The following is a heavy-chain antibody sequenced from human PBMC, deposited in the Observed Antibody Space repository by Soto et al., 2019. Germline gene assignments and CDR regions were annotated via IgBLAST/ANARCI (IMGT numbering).Heavy chain of an antibody. CDR1: GGSFSGYY. V-gene: IGHV4-34*01. J-gene: IGHJ4*02. CDR3: ARVRLSRIVVVPAAQYYFDY. D-gene: IGHD2-2*01. CDR2: INHSGST. Sequence: SETLSLTCAVYGGSFSGYYWSWIRQPPGKGLEWIGEINHSGSTNYNPSLKSRVTISVDTSKNQFSLKLSSVTAADTAVYYCARVRLSRIVVVPAAQYYFDYWGQGTLVTVSS.